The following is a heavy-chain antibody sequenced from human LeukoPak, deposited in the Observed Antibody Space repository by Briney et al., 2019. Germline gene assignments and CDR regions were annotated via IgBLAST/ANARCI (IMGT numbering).Heavy chain of an antibody. Sequence: SQALSLTCAISGDSVSSNSAAWNWIRHSPSRGLEWLGSTYHRYKWYNDYALSVKSRISVNPDTPRNQFSLQLNSVTPEDTAVYYCARAENYSFDYWGQGTLVTVSS. V-gene: IGHV6-1*01. J-gene: IGHJ4*02. D-gene: IGHD1-7*01. CDR2: TYHRYKWYN. CDR1: GDSVSSNSAA. CDR3: ARAENYSFDY.